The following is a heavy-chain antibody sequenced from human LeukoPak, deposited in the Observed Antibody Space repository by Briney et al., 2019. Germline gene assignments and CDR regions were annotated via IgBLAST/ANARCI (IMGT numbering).Heavy chain of an antibody. CDR3: AKITYYYDSSGYYLDAFDI. V-gene: IGHV4-59*01. Sequence: SETLSLTCTVSGGSISSYYWSWIRQPPGKGLEWIGYIYYSGSTNYNPSLKSRVTISLDTSKNQFSLKLSSVTAADTAVYYCAKITYYYDSSGYYLDAFDIWGQGTMVTVSS. CDR2: IYYSGST. CDR1: GGSISSYY. D-gene: IGHD3-22*01. J-gene: IGHJ3*02.